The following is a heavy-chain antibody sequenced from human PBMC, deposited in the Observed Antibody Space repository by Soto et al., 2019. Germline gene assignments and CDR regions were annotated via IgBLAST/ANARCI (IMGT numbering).Heavy chain of an antibody. CDR1: GFTFSSYA. D-gene: IGHD3-16*01. Sequence: VGSLRLSCAASGFTFSSYAINWVRQAPGKGLEWVSAISGSGDSTNYADSVKGRFTISRDNSKNTLYLQMNSLRVEDTAVYYCAKGLGRYVPPYDHWGQGTLVTVSS. J-gene: IGHJ4*02. CDR3: AKGLGRYVPPYDH. V-gene: IGHV3-23*01. CDR2: ISGSGDST.